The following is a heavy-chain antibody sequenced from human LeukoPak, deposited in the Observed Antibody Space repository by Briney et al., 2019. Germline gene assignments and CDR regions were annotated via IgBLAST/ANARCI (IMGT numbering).Heavy chain of an antibody. J-gene: IGHJ6*03. CDR2: MTPRFGTG. Sequence: SVKVSCKASGGTFRSKDITWVRQAPGQGLEWVGGMTPRFGTGNTAQKFQGRVAVTADESTSTAYMELSSLRSEDTAVYYCARVVRPALAKNGYYMDVWGKGTTVTVSS. CDR1: GGTFRSKD. D-gene: IGHD6-6*01. V-gene: IGHV1-69*13. CDR3: ARVVRPALAKNGYYMDV.